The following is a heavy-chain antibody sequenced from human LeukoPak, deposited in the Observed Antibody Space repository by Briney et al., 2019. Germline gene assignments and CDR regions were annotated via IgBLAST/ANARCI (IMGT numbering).Heavy chain of an antibody. CDR1: GYTFTGYY. CDR3: ARVPILLWFGPFDY. J-gene: IGHJ4*02. V-gene: IGHV1-2*02. D-gene: IGHD3-10*01. CDR2: INPNSGGT. Sequence: GASVKVSCKASGYTFTGYYMHWVRQAPGQGLEWMGWINPNSGGTNYAQKFQGRVTMTRDTSISTAYMELSRLRSDDTAVYYCARVPILLWFGPFDYWGQGTLVTVSS.